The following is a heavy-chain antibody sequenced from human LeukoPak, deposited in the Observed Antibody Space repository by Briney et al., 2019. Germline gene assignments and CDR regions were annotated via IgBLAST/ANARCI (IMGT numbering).Heavy chain of an antibody. CDR1: GGSFSGYY. V-gene: IGHV4-34*01. CDR3: ARSIGGTMIDY. D-gene: IGHD3-16*01. Sequence: PSETLSLTCAVYGGSFSGYYWSWIRQPPGKGREGSGEINHSGSTNYNPSLKSRVTIPVDTSKNQFSRKLRFVPAAATAVYYCARSIGGTMIDYWGQGTLVTASS. J-gene: IGHJ4*02. CDR2: INHSGST.